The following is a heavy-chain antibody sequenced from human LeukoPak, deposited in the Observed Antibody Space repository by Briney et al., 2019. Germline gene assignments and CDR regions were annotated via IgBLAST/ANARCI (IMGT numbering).Heavy chain of an antibody. CDR2: ISSDGGST. CDR1: GFTFSSYA. J-gene: IGHJ6*02. Sequence: GRSLRLSCAASGFTFSSYAMHWVRQAPGRGLDYVSAISSDGGSTYYASSVKGRFTISRDNSKNTLYLQMGSLRAEDMAVYYCARSTMTTVTTRTLYGMDVWGQGTTVTVSS. V-gene: IGHV3-64*01. D-gene: IGHD4-17*01. CDR3: ARSTMTTVTTRTLYGMDV.